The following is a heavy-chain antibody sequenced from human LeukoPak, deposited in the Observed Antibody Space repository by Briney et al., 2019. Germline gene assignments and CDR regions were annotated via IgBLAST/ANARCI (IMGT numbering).Heavy chain of an antibody. Sequence: GGSLRLSCAASGFTFSYYGMHWVRQAPGKGLEWVAFVQYDGGDKFYAESVKGRFTISRDNSKSTLYLHMYSLRTEDTAVYYCAKEVRDLPYDFWGQGTLVTVSS. D-gene: IGHD3-10*01. CDR1: GFTFSYYG. J-gene: IGHJ4*02. V-gene: IGHV3-30*02. CDR2: VQYDGGDK. CDR3: AKEVRDLPYDF.